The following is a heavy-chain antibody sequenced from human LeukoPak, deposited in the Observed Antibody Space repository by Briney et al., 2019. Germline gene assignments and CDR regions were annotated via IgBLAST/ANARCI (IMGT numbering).Heavy chain of an antibody. CDR2: ISSSSSYI. D-gene: IGHD2-2*01. J-gene: IGHJ6*02. V-gene: IGHV3-21*05. Sequence: GGPLRLSCAASGFTFRSYSMNWVRQAPGKGLEWVAYISSSSSYIYYADSVKGRFTISRDNAKNSLYLQMNRLRTDDTAVYYCARAQVVPDAMSYYYYGMDVWGQGTTVTVSS. CDR3: ARAQVVPDAMSYYYYGMDV. CDR1: GFTFRSYS.